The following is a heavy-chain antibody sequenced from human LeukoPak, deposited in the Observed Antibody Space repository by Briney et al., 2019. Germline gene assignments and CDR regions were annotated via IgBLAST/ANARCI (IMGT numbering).Heavy chain of an antibody. CDR1: GGSITNYY. Sequence: SETLSLTCTVSGGSITNYYWSWIRQPPGKGLEWIGEINHSGSTNYNPSLKSRVTISVDTSKNQFSLKLSSVTAADTAVYYCARESGPYGDYPDSWGQGTLVTVSS. D-gene: IGHD4-17*01. CDR3: ARESGPYGDYPDS. J-gene: IGHJ5*01. CDR2: INHSGST. V-gene: IGHV4-34*01.